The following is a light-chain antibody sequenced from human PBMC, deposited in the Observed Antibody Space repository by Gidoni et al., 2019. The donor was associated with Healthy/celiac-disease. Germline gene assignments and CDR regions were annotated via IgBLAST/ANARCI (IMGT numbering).Light chain of an antibody. V-gene: IGLV2-14*01. CDR1: SSYVGGYNY. Sequence: QSALTQPASVSGSPGQSITISCTGTSSYVGGYNYVSWYQQHPGKAPKLMIYEVSNRPSGVSNRFSDSKSGNTASLTISGLQAEDEADYYCSSYTSSSTLGVFGTGTKVTVL. J-gene: IGLJ1*01. CDR3: SSYTSSSTLGV. CDR2: EVS.